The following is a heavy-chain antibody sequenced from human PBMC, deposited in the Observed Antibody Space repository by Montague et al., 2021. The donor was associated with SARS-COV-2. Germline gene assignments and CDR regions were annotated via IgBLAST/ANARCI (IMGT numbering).Heavy chain of an antibody. CDR2: VLYTGVT. CDR3: AMTAVIRYQYYFDN. Sequence: SETLSLTCSVSGGSVRSGSYYWSWIRQPPGKGLHWIGNVLYTGVTSFNPSLKSRLTMSVDSSKNEFSLNLRSVTAADTAVYYCAMTAVIRYQYYFDNWGQVTVVAVSS. J-gene: IGHJ4*02. D-gene: IGHD3-16*02. V-gene: IGHV4-61*01. CDR1: GGSVRSGSYY.